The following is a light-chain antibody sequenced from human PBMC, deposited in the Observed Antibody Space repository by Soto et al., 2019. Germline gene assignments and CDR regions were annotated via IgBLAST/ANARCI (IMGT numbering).Light chain of an antibody. CDR1: ENVGTN. V-gene: IGKV3D-15*01. J-gene: IGKJ4*01. CDR3: QQYNNWALS. Sequence: IVLTQSPATLSVSPGERVTLSCRASENVGTNLAWYQQRPGQPPRLLIYGSSTRATGIPATFSGSGSRTEFTLTISSLQSEDSAVYYCQQYNNWALSFGGGTRVEIK. CDR2: GSS.